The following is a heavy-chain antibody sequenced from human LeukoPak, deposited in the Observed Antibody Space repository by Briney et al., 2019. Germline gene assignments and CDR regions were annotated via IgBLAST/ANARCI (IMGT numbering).Heavy chain of an antibody. Sequence: KPSETLSLTCAVYGGSFSGYYWSWIRQPAGKGLEWIGRIYTSGSTNYNPSLKGRVTMSVDTSKNQFSLKLSSVTAADTAVYYCARDLIVPVAMTGSGSYSTDYWGQGTLVTVSS. CDR2: IYTSGST. J-gene: IGHJ4*02. CDR1: GGSFSGYY. CDR3: ARDLIVPVAMTGSGSYSTDY. V-gene: IGHV4-4*07. D-gene: IGHD3-10*01.